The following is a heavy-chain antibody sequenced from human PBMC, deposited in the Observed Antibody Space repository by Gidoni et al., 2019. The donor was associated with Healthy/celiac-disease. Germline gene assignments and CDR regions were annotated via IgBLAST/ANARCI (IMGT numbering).Heavy chain of an antibody. J-gene: IGHJ4*02. CDR3: ASDQNPNYGDYDGYFDY. V-gene: IGHV3-30*03. CDR2: ISYDGSNK. CDR1: GFTFSSYG. Sequence: QVQLVESGGGVVQPGRSLRLSCAASGFTFSSYGMHWVRQAPGKGLEWVAVISYDGSNKYYADSVKGRFTISRDNPKNTLYLQMNSLRAEDTAVYYCASDQNPNYGDYDGYFDYWGQGTLVTVSS. D-gene: IGHD4-17*01.